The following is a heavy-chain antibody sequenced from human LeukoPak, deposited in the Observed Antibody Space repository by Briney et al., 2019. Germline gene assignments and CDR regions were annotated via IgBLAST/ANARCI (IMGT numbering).Heavy chain of an antibody. D-gene: IGHD2-15*01. CDR2: ISGSGGST. CDR3: AKDRGLVVVVAATPY. Sequence: GGSLRLSCAASGFTFSSYAMSWVRQAPGKGLEWVSAISGSGGSTYYADSVKGRFTISRDNSKNTLYLQMNSLRAEDTAVYYCAKDRGLVVVVAATPYWGQGTLVTVSS. J-gene: IGHJ4*02. CDR1: GFTFSSYA. V-gene: IGHV3-23*01.